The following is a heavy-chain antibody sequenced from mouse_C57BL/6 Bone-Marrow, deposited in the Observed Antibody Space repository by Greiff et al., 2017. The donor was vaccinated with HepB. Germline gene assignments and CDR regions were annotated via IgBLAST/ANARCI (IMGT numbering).Heavy chain of an antibody. CDR3: ARTPLKAWFAY. D-gene: IGHD6-1*01. Sequence: EVKLMESGPGLVKPSQSLSLTCSVTGYSITSGYYWNWIRQFPGNKLEWMGYISYDGSNNYNPSLKNRISITRDTSKNQFFLKLNSVTTEDTATYYCARTPLKAWFAYWGQGTLVTVSA. CDR2: ISYDGSN. V-gene: IGHV3-6*01. CDR1: GYSITSGYY. J-gene: IGHJ3*01.